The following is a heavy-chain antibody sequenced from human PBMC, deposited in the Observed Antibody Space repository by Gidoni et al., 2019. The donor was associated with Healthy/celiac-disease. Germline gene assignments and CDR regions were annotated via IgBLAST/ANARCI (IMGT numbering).Heavy chain of an antibody. CDR2: INHSGST. Sequence: QVQLQQWGAGLLKPSETLSLTCAVYGGSFSGYYWSWIRQPPGKGLEWIGEINHSGSTNYNPSLKSRVTISVDTPKNQFSLKLSSVTAADTAVYYCARANMLVFAFDIWGQGTMVTVSS. CDR1: GGSFSGYY. D-gene: IGHD3-22*01. V-gene: IGHV4-34*01. J-gene: IGHJ3*02. CDR3: ARANMLVFAFDI.